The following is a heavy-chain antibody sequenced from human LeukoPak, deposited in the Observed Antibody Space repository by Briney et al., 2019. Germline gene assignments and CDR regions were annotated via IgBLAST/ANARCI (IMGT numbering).Heavy chain of an antibody. CDR1: GFTFSAYA. Sequence: GGSLRLSCEVSGFTFSAYAMTWVRQAPGKGLVWVTRISSDGSSTSYADSVKGRFTISRDNAKNTLYLQMSSLRAEDTAMYYCARISLSGWANDYWGQGTLVTVSS. J-gene: IGHJ4*02. CDR2: ISSDGSST. CDR3: ARISLSGWANDY. V-gene: IGHV3-74*01. D-gene: IGHD6-19*01.